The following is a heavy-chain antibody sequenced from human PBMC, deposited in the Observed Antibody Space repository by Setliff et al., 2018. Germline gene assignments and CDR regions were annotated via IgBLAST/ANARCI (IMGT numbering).Heavy chain of an antibody. CDR2: IYSSGST. CDR1: GASISNYY. V-gene: IGHV4-4*08. J-gene: IGHJ6*03. D-gene: IGHD2-2*01. Sequence: LSLTCSVSGASISNYYWSWIRQPPGKGLEWIGYIYSSGSTNYNPSLKSRVAISRDTSTNQLSLELRSVTAADAAVYYCAREPTRTGGFYYLDVWGEGTTVTVSS. CDR3: AREPTRTGGFYYLDV.